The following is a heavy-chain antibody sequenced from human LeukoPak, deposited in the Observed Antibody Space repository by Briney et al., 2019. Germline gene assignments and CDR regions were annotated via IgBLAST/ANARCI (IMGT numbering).Heavy chain of an antibody. CDR2: IYHGGTS. CDR3: ARDRLPTSPRGWFDP. J-gene: IGHJ5*02. CDR1: GGPMTSDGYS. Sequence: SETLSLICNVWGGPMTSDGYSGTWIRQHPATGLEWLGYIYHGGTSYYNPSLKGRLSISMDTSRNQFSLKLTSVTAADTAVYFCARDRLPTSPRGWFDPWGQGTLVTVSS. D-gene: IGHD2-2*01. V-gene: IGHV4-31*03.